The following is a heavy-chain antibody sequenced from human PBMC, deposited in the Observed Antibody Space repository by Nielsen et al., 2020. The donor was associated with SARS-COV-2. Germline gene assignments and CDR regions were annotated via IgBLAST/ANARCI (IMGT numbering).Heavy chain of an antibody. J-gene: IGHJ4*02. CDR2: ISGSGGST. CDR3: AKDVSAPAKIVVVTATYDY. D-gene: IGHD2-21*02. V-gene: IGHV3-23*01. Sequence: GGSLRLSCAASGFTFSSYAMSWVRQAPGKGLEWVSAISGSGGSTYYADSVKGRLTISRDNSKNTLYLQMNSLRAEDTAVYYCAKDVSAPAKIVVVTATYDYWGQGTLVTVSS. CDR1: GFTFSSYA.